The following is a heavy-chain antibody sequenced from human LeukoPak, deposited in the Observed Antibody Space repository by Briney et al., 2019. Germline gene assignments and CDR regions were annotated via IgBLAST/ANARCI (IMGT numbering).Heavy chain of an antibody. Sequence: GGSLRLSCAASGFTFSSYAMSWVRQAPGKGLEWVSGITGSGGGTYYADSVKGRFTISRDSSSSTLSLQMKSLRGEDTATYYCAKEVAAGRKVIDYWGQGILVTVSS. V-gene: IGHV3-23*01. CDR2: ITGSGGGT. D-gene: IGHD6-6*01. CDR1: GFTFSSYA. J-gene: IGHJ4*02. CDR3: AKEVAAGRKVIDY.